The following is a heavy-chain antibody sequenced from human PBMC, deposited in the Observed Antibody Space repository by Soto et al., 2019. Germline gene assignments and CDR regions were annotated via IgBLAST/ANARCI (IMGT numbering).Heavy chain of an antibody. Sequence: ASVKFSCKPSGYTFTTYSINWVRQAPGQGLEWMGWMRTDNGNTNYAQKFKGRVTMTTDTSTSTAYLELRSLKSDDTAIYYCARGGNHVWGSSEFWGQGTLVTVSS. D-gene: IGHD3-16*01. CDR2: MRTDNGNT. V-gene: IGHV1-18*01. J-gene: IGHJ4*02. CDR3: ARGGNHVWGSSEF. CDR1: GYTFTTYS.